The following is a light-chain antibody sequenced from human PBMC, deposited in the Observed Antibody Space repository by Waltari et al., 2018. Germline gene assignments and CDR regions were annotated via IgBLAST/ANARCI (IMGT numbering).Light chain of an antibody. Sequence: DIEMTQSPSTLSASVGDGVTITCRASQSISNWLAWYQQKPGKAPKLLIYKASNLERGVPSRFSGSGSGTEFTLTISSLQPDDFATYYCQQYNSFSHFTFGQGTKLEIK. CDR2: KAS. CDR3: QQYNSFSHFT. J-gene: IGKJ2*01. V-gene: IGKV1-5*03. CDR1: QSISNW.